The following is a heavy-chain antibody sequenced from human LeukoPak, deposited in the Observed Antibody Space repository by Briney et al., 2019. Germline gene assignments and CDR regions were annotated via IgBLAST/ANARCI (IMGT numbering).Heavy chain of an antibody. V-gene: IGHV3-21*01. CDR2: ISSDSNYI. J-gene: IGHJ3*01. D-gene: IGHD1-26*01. Sequence: PGGSLRLSCAASGFTVSSNYMSWARQAPGKGLEWVSSISSDSNYIFYADSVQGRFTISRDNAENSLFLQMNSLRAEDTAVYYCAKGYSGGHYAEWAFDVWGQGTMVTVSS. CDR1: GFTVSSNY. CDR3: AKGYSGGHYAEWAFDV.